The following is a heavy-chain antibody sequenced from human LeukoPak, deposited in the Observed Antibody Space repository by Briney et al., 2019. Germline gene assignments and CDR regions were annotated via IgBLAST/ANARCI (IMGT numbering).Heavy chain of an antibody. D-gene: IGHD2-21*02. Sequence: PGGSLRLHCAASGFTFSSYDMNWVRQAPGKGLEWVSYFSTDGTTKYYADSVKGRFTISRDNSKNTLYLQMNSLRAEDTAVYYCARSVHIVVVTAFDAFDIWGQGTMVTVSS. V-gene: IGHV3-48*01. CDR3: ARSVHIVVVTAFDAFDI. CDR2: FSTDGTTK. CDR1: GFTFSSYD. J-gene: IGHJ3*02.